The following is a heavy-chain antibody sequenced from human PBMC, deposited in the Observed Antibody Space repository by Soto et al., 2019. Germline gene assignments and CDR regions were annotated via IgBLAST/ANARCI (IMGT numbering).Heavy chain of an antibody. Sequence: ASVKVSCKASGYMFISYGINWVRQAPGQGLEWMGWIRPYNGDTKYAQNLQDRVTMTTDTSTSTAYMEMRSLRSDDTAVYYCALRDSSSSYYFDYWGQGTLVTVSS. V-gene: IGHV1-18*01. D-gene: IGHD6-6*01. CDR1: GYMFISYG. J-gene: IGHJ4*02. CDR2: IRPYNGDT. CDR3: ALRDSSSSYYFDY.